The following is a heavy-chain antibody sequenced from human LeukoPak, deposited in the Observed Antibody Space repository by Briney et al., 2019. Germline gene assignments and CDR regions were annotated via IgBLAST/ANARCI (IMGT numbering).Heavy chain of an antibody. Sequence: GGSLRLSCTASGFTFTSYGMNWVRQAPGKGLEWVSYIWSSGSPTHYADSVKGRFTISRDNAKNSLYLQMSSLRADETAEYYCARERPDVEGDGLDAWGQGTMVTVSS. V-gene: IGHV3-48*03. CDR3: ARERPDVEGDGLDA. CDR2: IWSSGSPT. CDR1: GFTFTSYG. D-gene: IGHD3-3*01. J-gene: IGHJ3*01.